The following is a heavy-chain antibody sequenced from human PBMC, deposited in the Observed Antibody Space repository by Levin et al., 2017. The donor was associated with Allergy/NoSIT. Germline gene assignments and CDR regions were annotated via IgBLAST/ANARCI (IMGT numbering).Heavy chain of an antibody. CDR2: ISHRGFT. V-gene: IGHV4-34*01. Sequence: SETLSLTCAVSGGSFDGYYWSWVRQPPGRGLEWIGEISHRGFTTYNPSLESRVTISLDTSRNQFSLKLSSVTAADTAVYYCARERDLIGARAPFDYWGQGTLVTVSS. J-gene: IGHJ4*02. CDR1: GGSFDGYY. CDR3: ARERDLIGARAPFDY. D-gene: IGHD6-6*01.